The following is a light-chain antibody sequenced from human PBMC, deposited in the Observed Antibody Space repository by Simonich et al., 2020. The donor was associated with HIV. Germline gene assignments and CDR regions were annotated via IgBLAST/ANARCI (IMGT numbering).Light chain of an antibody. CDR2: WAS. CDR1: QGVLYSSNNKNN. J-gene: IGKJ4*01. V-gene: IGKV4-1*01. CDR3: QQYYSTPPIT. Sequence: DIVMTQSQDSLAVSLGERATINCKSSQGVLYSSNNKNNLAWYQQKPRQPPKLLIYWASTRESGVPDRFSGSGSGTDFTLTISSLQAEDVAVYYCQQYYSTPPITFGGGTKVEIK.